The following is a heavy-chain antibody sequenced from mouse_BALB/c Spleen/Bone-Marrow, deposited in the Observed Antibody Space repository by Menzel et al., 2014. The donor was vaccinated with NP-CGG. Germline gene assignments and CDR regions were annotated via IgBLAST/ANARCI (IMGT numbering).Heavy chain of an antibody. Sequence: VQLQQSGPELEKPGASVKISCKASGNSFTANNMNWVKQSNGKSLEWIGNIDLYYGGTSYNQKFKGKATLTVDKSSSTAYMQLKSLSSEDSAVYYCARSRYDGTYWYFDVWGAGTTVTVSS. J-gene: IGHJ1*01. D-gene: IGHD2-14*01. CDR1: GNSFTANN. V-gene: IGHV1-39*01. CDR3: ARSRYDGTYWYFDV. CDR2: IDLYYGGT.